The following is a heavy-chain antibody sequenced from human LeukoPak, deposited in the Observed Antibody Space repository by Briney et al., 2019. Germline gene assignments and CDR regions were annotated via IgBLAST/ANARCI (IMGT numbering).Heavy chain of an antibody. V-gene: IGHV1-8*01. CDR1: GYTFTTYD. J-gene: IGHJ4*02. D-gene: IGHD6-25*01. CDR2: MNPNSGNT. Sequence: ASVKVSCKASGYTFTTYDINWVRQATGQGLEWMGWMNPNSGNTGYPQKFQGRVTMTRDTSTSTVYMELSSLRSEDTAVYYCARDRSRLHFDYWGQGTLVTVSS. CDR3: ARDRSRLHFDY.